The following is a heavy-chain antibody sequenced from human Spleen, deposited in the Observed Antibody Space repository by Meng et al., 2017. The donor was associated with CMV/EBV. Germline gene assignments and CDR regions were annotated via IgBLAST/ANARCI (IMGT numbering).Heavy chain of an antibody. CDR2: ISPYKGNT. J-gene: IGHJ6*02. CDR1: GYIFSSYA. Sequence: ASVKVSCKASGYIFSSYAINWVRQAPGQGLEWMGWISPYKGNTNYAQRFQGRLTMTTDTSTSTAYMEVRSLRSDDTAVYYCARSYCGGDCYSNYDYGMDVWGQGTTVTVSS. V-gene: IGHV1-18*01. D-gene: IGHD2-21*01. CDR3: ARSYCGGDCYSNYDYGMDV.